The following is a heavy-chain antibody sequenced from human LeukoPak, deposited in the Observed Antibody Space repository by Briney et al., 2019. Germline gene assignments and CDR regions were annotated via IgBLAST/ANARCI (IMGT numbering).Heavy chain of an antibody. V-gene: IGHV3-11*06. CDR2: ISSSSSYT. J-gene: IGHJ4*02. D-gene: IGHD3-10*01. CDR3: ASSEGYGSGSYYLLG. Sequence: GGSLRLSCAASGFTFSDYYMSWIRQAPGKGLEWVSYISSSSSYTNYADSVKGRFTISRDNAKNSLYLQMNSLRAEDTAVYYCASSEGYGSGSYYLLGWGQGTLVTVSS. CDR1: GFTFSDYY.